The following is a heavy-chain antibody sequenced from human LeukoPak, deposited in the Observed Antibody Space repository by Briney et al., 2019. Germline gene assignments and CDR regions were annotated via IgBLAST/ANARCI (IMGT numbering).Heavy chain of an antibody. J-gene: IGHJ6*02. CDR2: INPSSGGT. D-gene: IGHD2-2*02. CDR3: ARGGGPVHSVPAAIDERYGMDV. CDR1: GYTFTGYY. V-gene: IGHV1-2*02. Sequence: ASVKVSCKASGYTFTGYYVHWVRQAPGQGLEWMGWINPSSGGTNYAQKFQGRVTMTGDTSISTVYMELSRLRSDDTAVYYCARGGGPVHSVPAAIDERYGMDVWGQGTTVTVSS.